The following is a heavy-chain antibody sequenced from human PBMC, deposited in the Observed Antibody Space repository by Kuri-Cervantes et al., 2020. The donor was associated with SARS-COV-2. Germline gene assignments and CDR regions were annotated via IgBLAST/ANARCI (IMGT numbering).Heavy chain of an antibody. Sequence: ASVKVSCKASGYTFTSYYMHWVRQAPGQGLEWMGIINPSGGSTSYAQKFQGRVTMTTDTSTSTAYMELRSLRSDDTAVYYCARGTTGAFDIWGQGTMVTVSS. J-gene: IGHJ3*02. V-gene: IGHV1-46*01. CDR2: INPSGGST. CDR1: GYTFTSYY. CDR3: ARGTTGAFDI. D-gene: IGHD1-14*01.